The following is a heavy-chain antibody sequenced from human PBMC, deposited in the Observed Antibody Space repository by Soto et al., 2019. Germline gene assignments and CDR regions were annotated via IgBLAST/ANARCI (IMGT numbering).Heavy chain of an antibody. Sequence: SQTLSLTCTVSGGSIRSYYWSWNRQPPGKGLEWIEFIYYTATTNYNPSLKSRVTISVDTSKNQFYLKLSSVPAASTAVYFCARRTNPTSTYDYWGQGTLVTVSS. CDR2: IYYTATT. CDR1: GGSIRSYY. CDR3: ARRTNPTSTYDY. J-gene: IGHJ4*02. V-gene: IGHV4-59*01.